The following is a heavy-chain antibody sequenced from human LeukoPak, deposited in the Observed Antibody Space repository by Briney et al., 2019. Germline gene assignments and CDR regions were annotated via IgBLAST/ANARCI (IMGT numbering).Heavy chain of an antibody. J-gene: IGHJ4*02. CDR1: GFTFSSYS. V-gene: IGHV3-21*01. CDR3: ARVAAAGIGEDY. Sequence: GGSLRLSCAASGFTFSSYSMNWVRQAPGKGLEWVSSISSSSSYIYYADSVKGRFTISRDNAKNSLYLQMNSLRAEDTAVYYYARVAAAGIGEDYWGQGTLVTVSS. D-gene: IGHD6-13*01. CDR2: ISSSSSYI.